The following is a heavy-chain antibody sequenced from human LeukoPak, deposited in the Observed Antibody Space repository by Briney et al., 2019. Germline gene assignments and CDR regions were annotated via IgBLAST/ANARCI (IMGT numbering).Heavy chain of an antibody. CDR2: IYYSGST. V-gene: IGHV4-59*01. D-gene: IGHD1-26*01. Sequence: PSETLSLTCTVSGGSISSYYLSWIRQPPGKGLEWIGYIYYSGSTNYNPSLKSRVTISVDTSKNQFSLKLSSVTAADTAVYYCARDGSPPHYYSYMDVWGKGTTVTIPS. CDR1: GGSISSYY. CDR3: ARDGSPPHYYSYMDV. J-gene: IGHJ6*03.